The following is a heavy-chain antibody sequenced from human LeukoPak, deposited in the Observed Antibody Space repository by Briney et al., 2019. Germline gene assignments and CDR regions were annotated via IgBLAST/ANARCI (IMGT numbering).Heavy chain of an antibody. Sequence: ASVTVSCTVSGYTLTELSMHWVRQAPGKGLEWMGGFDPEDDETIYAQKFQGRVTMTEDTSTDTAYMELSSLRSEDTAVYYCATRTDYYDSSGYYDYWGQGTLVTVSS. CDR3: ATRTDYYDSSGYYDY. J-gene: IGHJ4*02. V-gene: IGHV1-24*01. CDR2: FDPEDDET. D-gene: IGHD3-22*01. CDR1: GYTLTELS.